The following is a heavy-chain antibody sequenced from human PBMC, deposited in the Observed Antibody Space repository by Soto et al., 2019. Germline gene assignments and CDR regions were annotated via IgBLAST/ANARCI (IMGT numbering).Heavy chain of an antibody. CDR1: GFTFSCCW. CDR3: ARGRGLDV. Sequence: HPGGSLRLSCAASGFTFSCCWMSWVRQAPGKGLEWVANIKHDGSEKYYVDSVKGRFTISRDDAKKSLSLQMNSLRAEDTAVYYCARGRGLDVWGQGTTVTVSS. J-gene: IGHJ6*02. V-gene: IGHV3-7*03. CDR2: IKHDGSEK.